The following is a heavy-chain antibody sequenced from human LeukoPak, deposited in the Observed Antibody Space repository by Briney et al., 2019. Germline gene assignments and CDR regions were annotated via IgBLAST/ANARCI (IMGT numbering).Heavy chain of an antibody. D-gene: IGHD3-10*01. V-gene: IGHV7-4-1*02. CDR1: GYAFTSYS. J-gene: IGHJ4*02. CDR2: INTKTGKP. Sequence: APVKVSCKASGYAFTSYSMNWVRQAPGQGLEWMGWINTKTGKPAYAQGFTGRFVFSLDTSVSTAYLQISSLKAEDTAVYYCARDTTVGSGSPLDYWGQGTQITVSS. CDR3: ARDTTVGSGSPLDY.